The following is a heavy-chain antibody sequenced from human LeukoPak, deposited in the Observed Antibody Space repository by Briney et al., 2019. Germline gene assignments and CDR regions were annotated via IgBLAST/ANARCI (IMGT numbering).Heavy chain of an antibody. J-gene: IGHJ4*02. D-gene: IGHD3-3*01. CDR2: VYSGGST. V-gene: IGHV3-66*01. CDR3: ARETMGIDY. CDR1: GFTVSSNY. Sequence: GGSLRLSCAASGFTVSSNYMSWVRQAPGKGLEWVSVVYSGGSTYYADSVKGRFTISRDNAKNSLYLQMNSLRVDDTAVYYCARETMGIDYWGQGTLVTVSS.